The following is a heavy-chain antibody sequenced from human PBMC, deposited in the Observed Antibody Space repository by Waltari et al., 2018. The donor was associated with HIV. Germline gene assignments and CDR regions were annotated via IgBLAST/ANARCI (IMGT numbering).Heavy chain of an antibody. V-gene: IGHV3-7*01. CDR2: ISYDAREK. CDR1: GFTFSSHD. Sequence: EVKLVESGGGAVQTGGSLRLSCEGSGFTFSSHDMAWVRQTPGTGLEGVAQISYDAREKFHGDSVRGRFVVSRDNARNSIFLQMNNLRDDDTGVYFCVRQPLRHDL. J-gene: IGHJ2*01. CDR3: VRQPLRHDL.